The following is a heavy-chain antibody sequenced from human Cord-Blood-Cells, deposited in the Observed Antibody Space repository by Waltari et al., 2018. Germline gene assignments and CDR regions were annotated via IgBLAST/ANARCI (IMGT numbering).Heavy chain of an antibody. D-gene: IGHD6-6*01. J-gene: IGHJ3*02. CDR2: IYHSGST. Sequence: QVQLQESGPGLLKPSATLSLTFTVSGYSISSGHSWGWFRQPPGEGLEWIGSIYHSGSTYYNPSLKSRVTISVDTSKNQFSLKLSSVTAADTAVYYCARDLPGSSSDAFDIWGQGTMVTVSS. V-gene: IGHV4-38-2*02. CDR1: GYSISSGHS. CDR3: ARDLPGSSSDAFDI.